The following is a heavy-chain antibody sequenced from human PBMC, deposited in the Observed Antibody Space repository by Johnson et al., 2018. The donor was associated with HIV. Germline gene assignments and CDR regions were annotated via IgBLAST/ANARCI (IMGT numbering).Heavy chain of an antibody. Sequence: VQLVESGGGLVQPGGSLRLSCAASGFSFIDGWMIWVRQAPGKGLEWVGRIKSKSDGGTTNYAAPVTGRFTMSRDDSKNTLYLQMNSLKTEDTAVYYCARDRVADAFDIWGQGTMVTVSS. J-gene: IGHJ3*02. CDR1: GFSFIDGW. CDR3: ARDRVADAFDI. V-gene: IGHV3-15*01. D-gene: IGHD3-3*01. CDR2: IKSKSDGGTT.